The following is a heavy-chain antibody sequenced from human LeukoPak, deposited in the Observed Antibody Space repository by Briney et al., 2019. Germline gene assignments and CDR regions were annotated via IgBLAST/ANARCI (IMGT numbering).Heavy chain of an antibody. CDR2: INPNSGGT. Sequence: GASVKVSCKASGYTFTGYYMHWVRQAPGQGLEWMGWINPNSGGTNYAQKFQGRVTMTRDTSISTAYMELSRLRSDDTAVYYCARGRYNWNSDAFDIWGQGTMVTVSS. J-gene: IGHJ3*02. D-gene: IGHD1-7*01. CDR1: GYTFTGYY. V-gene: IGHV1-2*02. CDR3: ARGRYNWNSDAFDI.